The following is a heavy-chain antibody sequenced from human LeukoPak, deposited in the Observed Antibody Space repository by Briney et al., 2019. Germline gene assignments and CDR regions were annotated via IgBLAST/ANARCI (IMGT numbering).Heavy chain of an antibody. CDR1: GGSINSHY. Sequence: PSETLSLTCTVSGGSINSHYWSWIRQPPGKGLEWIGYIYYSGSTNYNPSLKSRVTISLDTSKKQFSLKLSSVTVADTAVYYCARAVSAYYPIDFWGRGTLVTVSS. J-gene: IGHJ4*02. CDR2: IYYSGST. V-gene: IGHV4-59*11. D-gene: IGHD3-22*01. CDR3: ARAVSAYYPIDF.